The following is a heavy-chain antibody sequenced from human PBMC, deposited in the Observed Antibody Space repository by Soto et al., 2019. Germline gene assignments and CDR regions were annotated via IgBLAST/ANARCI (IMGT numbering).Heavy chain of an antibody. J-gene: IGHJ4*02. V-gene: IGHV4-59*13. D-gene: IGHD6-19*01. CDR3: ARRLFGSGWTLDS. CDR2: VYHTGST. Sequence: SETLSLTCDVSGASITTYYCSWIRQAPGKGLEWIGNVYHTGSTDYNSSLRSRVTISVDTSKNQFSLNMNSVTAADTAVYYCARRLFGSGWTLDSWGQGALVTVSS. CDR1: GASITTYY.